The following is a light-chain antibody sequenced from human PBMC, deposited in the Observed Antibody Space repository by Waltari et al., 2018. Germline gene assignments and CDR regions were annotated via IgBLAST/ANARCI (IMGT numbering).Light chain of an antibody. CDR3: QQANTFPPYT. CDR2: SAS. CDR1: QGISRW. J-gene: IGKJ2*01. Sequence: DIQLTQPPSSVSASVGDRVTITCRASQGISRWLSWYQQRPGKAPKLLIYSASSLQTGVPSRFSGSGSGPDVTLTISSLQPEDFATYYCQQANTFPPYTFGQGTKVEIK. V-gene: IGKV1-12*01.